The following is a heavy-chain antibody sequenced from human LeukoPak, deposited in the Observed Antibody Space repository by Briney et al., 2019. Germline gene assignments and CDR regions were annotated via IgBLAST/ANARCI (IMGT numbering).Heavy chain of an antibody. D-gene: IGHD4-11*01. J-gene: IGHJ5*02. Sequence: GKSLTLSCVASHFTFSHYGMHWVRQAPGKGLEWVSVIWNDASNQYYADSVKGRFTISRDNSQNTVYLQMNSLRAEDTAVYYCAKDAQRGFDYSNSLDTWGQGALVIVSS. V-gene: IGHV3-33*06. CDR3: AKDAQRGFDYSNSLDT. CDR2: IWNDASNQ. CDR1: HFTFSHYG.